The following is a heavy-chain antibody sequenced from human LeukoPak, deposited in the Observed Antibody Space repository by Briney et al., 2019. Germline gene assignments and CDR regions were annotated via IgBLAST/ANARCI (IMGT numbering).Heavy chain of an antibody. J-gene: IGHJ6*02. V-gene: IGHV3-66*01. CDR3: ARVYSSSWYSYYYGMDV. CDR1: GFTVSSNY. Sequence: PGGSLRLSCAASGFTVSSNYMSWVRQAPGKGLEWVSVIYSGGSTYYADSVKGRFTISRDNSKNTLYLQMNSLRAEDTAVYYCARVYSSSWYSYYYGMDVWGQGTTVTVSS. D-gene: IGHD6-13*01. CDR2: IYSGGST.